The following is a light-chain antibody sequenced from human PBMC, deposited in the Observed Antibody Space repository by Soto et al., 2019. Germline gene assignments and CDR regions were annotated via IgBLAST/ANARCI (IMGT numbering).Light chain of an antibody. V-gene: IGLV2-23*01. Sequence: QSVLTQPASVSGSPGQSITISCTGTSSDIGSYNPVSWYQHHPGKAPKFLIYEGTKRPSGVSSRFSGSKSANTASLTISGLQAEDEAYYYCCSYAGSSTYVFGTGTKVTVL. CDR1: SSDIGSYNP. CDR3: CSYAGSSTYV. CDR2: EGT. J-gene: IGLJ1*01.